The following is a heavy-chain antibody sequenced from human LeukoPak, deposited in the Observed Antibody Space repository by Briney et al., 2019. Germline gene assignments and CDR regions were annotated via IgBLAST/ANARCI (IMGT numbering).Heavy chain of an antibody. Sequence: PGGSLRLSCAASGFTFSRYSMNWVRQAPGKGLEWVSSISSTSTYTYYPDSVKGRFTISRDNAQNSLYLQMNSLRAEDTAVYYCVRDLEYSSSTVSGRSFDYWGQGTLVTVSP. CDR3: VRDLEYSSSTVSGRSFDY. D-gene: IGHD6-6*01. CDR1: GFTFSRYS. CDR2: ISSTSTYT. J-gene: IGHJ4*02. V-gene: IGHV3-21*01.